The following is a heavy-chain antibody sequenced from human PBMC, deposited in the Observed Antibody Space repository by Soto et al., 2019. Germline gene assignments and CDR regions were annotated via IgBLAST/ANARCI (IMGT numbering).Heavy chain of an antibody. V-gene: IGHV3-49*04. CDR2: IRSKAYGGTT. CDR3: TSTMHPGYSGYDTQGY. Sequence: PGGSLRLSCTASGFTFGDYAMSWVRQAPGKGLEWVGFIRSKAYGGTTEYAASVKGRFTISRDDSKSIAYLQMNSLKTEDTAVYYCTSTMHPGYSGYDTQGYCVQGTLFTVSS. CDR1: GFTFGDYA. J-gene: IGHJ4*02. D-gene: IGHD5-12*01.